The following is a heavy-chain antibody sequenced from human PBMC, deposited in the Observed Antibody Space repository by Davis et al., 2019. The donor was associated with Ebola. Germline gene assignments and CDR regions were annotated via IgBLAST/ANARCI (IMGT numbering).Heavy chain of an antibody. D-gene: IGHD5-12*01. V-gene: IGHV1-18*01. CDR1: GYTFTNFG. CDR3: AKSEWLRNYYYGMDV. Sequence: ASVTVSCKASGYTFTNFGVSWVRQAPGQGLEWMGWISPYNGHTNYAQNLQGRVTMTTDTSTSTAYMELRSLRSDDTAVYYCAKSEWLRNYYYGMDVWGQGTTVTVSS. CDR2: ISPYNGHT. J-gene: IGHJ6*02.